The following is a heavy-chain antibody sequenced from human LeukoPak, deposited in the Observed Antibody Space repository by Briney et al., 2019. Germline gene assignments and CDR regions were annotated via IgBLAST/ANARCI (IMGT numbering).Heavy chain of an antibody. V-gene: IGHV4-61*02. CDR2: IYTNGGA. CDR1: GGSVTSGNYY. J-gene: IGHJ5*02. Sequence: ASETLSLTCTVSGGSVTSGNYYWNWIRQPAGKGLEWIGRIYTNGGASYNPSLKSRVTISIDASKNQFSLKLSSVTAADTAVYYCASLGMEGATTNWFDPWGQGTLVTVSS. D-gene: IGHD1-26*01. CDR3: ASLGMEGATTNWFDP.